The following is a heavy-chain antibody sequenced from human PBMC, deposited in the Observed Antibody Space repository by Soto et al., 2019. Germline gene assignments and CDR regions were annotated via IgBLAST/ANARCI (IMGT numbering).Heavy chain of an antibody. V-gene: IGHV4-34*01. Sequence: QVQLQQWGAGLLKPSETLSLTCAVYGGSFSGYYWSWIRQPPGKGLEWIGEINHSGSTNYNPSLKSRVTISVDTSMNQFSLKLSSVTAADTAVYYCARGRFGYYDSSGYTPSGYWGQGTLVTVSS. D-gene: IGHD3-22*01. CDR2: INHSGST. CDR3: ARGRFGYYDSSGYTPSGY. J-gene: IGHJ4*02. CDR1: GGSFSGYY.